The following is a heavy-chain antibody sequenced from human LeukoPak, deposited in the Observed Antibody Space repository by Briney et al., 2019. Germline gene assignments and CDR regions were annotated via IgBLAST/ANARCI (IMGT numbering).Heavy chain of an antibody. Sequence: SETLSLTCTVSGGSISSHYWSWIRQPPGEGLEWIGYIYYSGSTNYNPSLKSRVTISVDTSKNQFSLKLSSVTAADTAVYYCARVLNFWSGWVYYYYMDVWGKGTTVTVSS. V-gene: IGHV4-59*11. CDR3: ARVLNFWSGWVYYYYMDV. D-gene: IGHD3-3*01. CDR1: GGSISSHY. CDR2: IYYSGST. J-gene: IGHJ6*03.